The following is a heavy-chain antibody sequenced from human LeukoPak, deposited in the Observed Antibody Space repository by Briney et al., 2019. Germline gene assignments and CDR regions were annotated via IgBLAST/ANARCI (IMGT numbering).Heavy chain of an antibody. CDR2: ISGSGGST. J-gene: IGHJ4*02. V-gene: IGHV3-23*01. D-gene: IGHD6-19*01. CDR1: GFTFSSYA. CDR3: ATVAGPTFYYFDY. Sequence: GGSLRLSCAASGFTFSSYAMSWVRQAPGKGLEWVSAISGSGGSTYYADSVKGRFTISRDNSKNTLYLQMNGLRAEDTAVYYCATVAGPTFYYFDYWGQGTLVTVSS.